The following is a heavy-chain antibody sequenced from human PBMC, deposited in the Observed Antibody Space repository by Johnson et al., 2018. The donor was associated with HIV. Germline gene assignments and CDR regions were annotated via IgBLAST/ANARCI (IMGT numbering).Heavy chain of an antibody. CDR3: ARVSLYGSDAFDI. V-gene: IGHV3-7*01. D-gene: IGHD5-24*01. J-gene: IGHJ3*02. Sequence: VHLVESGGGLVQPGGSLRLSCAASGFTFSNYWMSWVRQAPGKGLEWVANIKQDGSEKYYVDSVKGRFTISRDNAKNSLYLQMNSLRTEDTAVYYCARVSLYGSDAFDIWGQGTMVTVSS. CDR2: IKQDGSEK. CDR1: GFTFSNYW.